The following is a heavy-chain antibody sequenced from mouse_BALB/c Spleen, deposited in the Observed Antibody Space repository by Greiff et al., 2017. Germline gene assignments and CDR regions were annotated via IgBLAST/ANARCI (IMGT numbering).Heavy chain of an antibody. CDR2: ISSGGST. J-gene: IGHJ3*01. CDR3: ARLNYGSPWCAY. D-gene: IGHD1-1*01. V-gene: IGHV5-6-5*01. Sequence: EVQGVESGGGLVKPGGSLKLSCAASGFTFSSYAMSWVRQTPEKRLEWVASISSGGSTYYPDSVKGRFTISRDNARNILYLQMSSLRSEDTAMYYCARLNYGSPWCAYWGQGTLVTGSA. CDR1: GFTFSSYA.